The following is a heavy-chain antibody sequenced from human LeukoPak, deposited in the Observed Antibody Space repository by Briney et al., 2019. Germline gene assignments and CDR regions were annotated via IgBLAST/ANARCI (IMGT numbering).Heavy chain of an antibody. CDR2: INSDGSST. D-gene: IGHD3-16*01. Sequence: PGGSLRLSCTASGFSFSRYWMHWVRQAPGMGLVWVARINSDGSSTNYADSVKGRITVSRDNAKNTLYLQMNSLRAEDTAVYYCARDSFGLDYWGQETLVTVSS. J-gene: IGHJ4*02. CDR3: ARDSFGLDY. V-gene: IGHV3-74*01. CDR1: GFSFSRYW.